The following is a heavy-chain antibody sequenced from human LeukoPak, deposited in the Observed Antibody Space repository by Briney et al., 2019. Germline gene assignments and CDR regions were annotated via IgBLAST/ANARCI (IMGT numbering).Heavy chain of an antibody. Sequence: SETLSLTCTVSGGSISSYYWSWLRQPPGKGLEWIGYIYNSGSTNYNPSLKGRVTISVDTSKKQFSLKLSSVTAADTAVYYCVREIQLEADLRVFDPWGQGTLVTVSS. CDR3: VREIQLEADLRVFDP. V-gene: IGHV4-59*01. CDR1: GGSISSYY. J-gene: IGHJ5*02. CDR2: IYNSGST. D-gene: IGHD2-21*02.